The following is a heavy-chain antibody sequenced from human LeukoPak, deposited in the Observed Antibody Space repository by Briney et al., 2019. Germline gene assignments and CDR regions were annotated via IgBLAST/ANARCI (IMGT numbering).Heavy chain of an antibody. V-gene: IGHV4-59*01. Sequence: KPSETLSLTCTVSGGSISSYYWSWIRQPPGKGLEWIGYIYYSGSTNYNPSLKSRVTISVDTSKNQFSLKLSSVTAADTAVYYCARGAVSGLFDYWGQGTLVTVSS. CDR3: ARGAVSGLFDY. J-gene: IGHJ4*02. CDR1: GGSISSYY. CDR2: IYYSGST. D-gene: IGHD3-10*01.